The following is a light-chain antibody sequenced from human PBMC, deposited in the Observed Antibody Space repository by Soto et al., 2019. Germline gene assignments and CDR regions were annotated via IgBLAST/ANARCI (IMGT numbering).Light chain of an antibody. CDR3: RSYTSSSTLV. J-gene: IGLJ1*01. V-gene: IGLV2-14*01. CDR1: SSDVGGYNY. CDR2: EVS. Sequence: QSVLTQPASASGSPGQSITISCTGTSSDVGGYNYVSWYQQHPGKAPKLMIYEVSNRPSGVSNRFSGSKSGNTASLTISGLQAEDEADYYCRSYTSSSTLVFGTGTKVTVL.